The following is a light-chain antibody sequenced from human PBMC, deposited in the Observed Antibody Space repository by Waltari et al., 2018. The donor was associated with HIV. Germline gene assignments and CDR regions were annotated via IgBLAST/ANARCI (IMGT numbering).Light chain of an antibody. CDR1: QSVGSN. V-gene: IGKV3-15*01. CDR2: GAS. J-gene: IGKJ4*01. CDR3: QQYNNWPPLT. Sequence: ETVMTQSPATLSVSPGERATLSYRASQSVGSNLAWYQQQPGQAPRLLIYGASTRATGIPARFSGSGSGTEFTLTISSLQSEDFAVYYCQQYNNWPPLTFGGGTKVEIK.